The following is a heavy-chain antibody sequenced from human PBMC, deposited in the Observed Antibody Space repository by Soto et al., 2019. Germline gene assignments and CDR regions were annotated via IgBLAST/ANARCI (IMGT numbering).Heavy chain of an antibody. Sequence: PSQTLSLTCAISGDSVSSKSAAWNWIRQSPSRGLGWLGRTYYRSKWSTDYAISVKSRITINPDTSKNQFSLQLKSVTPEDTAVYYCTRALSGSYDHWGQGTLVTVSS. CDR1: GDSVSSKSAA. D-gene: IGHD1-26*01. V-gene: IGHV6-1*01. CDR2: TYYRSKWST. J-gene: IGHJ5*02. CDR3: TRALSGSYDH.